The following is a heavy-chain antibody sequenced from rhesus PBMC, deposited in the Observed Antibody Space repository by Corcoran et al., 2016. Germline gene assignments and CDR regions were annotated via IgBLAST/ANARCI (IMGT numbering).Heavy chain of an antibody. D-gene: IGHD2-39*02. CDR3: ARGSGGHGLDS. V-gene: IGHV4-160*01. Sequence: QVQLQESGPGLVKPSETLSLTCAVSGGSISDNYWSWLRQSPGKGLEWIGRIYVSVVTTDYSPSRKNRIAISTGTSKNHFSLKLTSVTAADTAIYYWARGSGGHGLDSWGQGVVVTASS. CDR2: IYVSVVTT. CDR1: GGSISDNY. J-gene: IGHJ6*01.